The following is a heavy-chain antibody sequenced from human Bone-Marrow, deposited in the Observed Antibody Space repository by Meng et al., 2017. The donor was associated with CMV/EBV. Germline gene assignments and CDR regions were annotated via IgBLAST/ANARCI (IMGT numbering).Heavy chain of an antibody. D-gene: IGHD1-26*01. J-gene: IGHJ6*02. CDR2: IYYSGST. CDR3: ARARSGGRYYYGMDV. CDR1: GGSISSYY. V-gene: IGHV4-59*01. Sequence: SETLSLTCTVSGGSISSYYWSWIRQPPGKGLEWIGYIYYSGSTNYNPSLKSRVTISVDTSKNQFYLKLSSVTAADTAVYYCARARSGGRYYYGMDVWGQGTTVTVSS.